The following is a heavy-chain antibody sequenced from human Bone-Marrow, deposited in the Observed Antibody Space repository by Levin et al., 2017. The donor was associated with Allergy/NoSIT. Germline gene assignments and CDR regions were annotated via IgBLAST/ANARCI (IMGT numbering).Heavy chain of an antibody. J-gene: IGHJ4*02. CDR1: GFTFSSYS. CDR2: ISYGGETI. V-gene: IGHV3-23*01. D-gene: IGHD5-18*01. CDR3: ARGIDNYGPTPLGH. Sequence: GGSLRLSCAASGFTFSSYSINWVRQAPGKALEWVSVISYGGETIYYADSVKGRFTISRDNSKNTVYLQINSLRADDTAVYYCARGIDNYGPTPLGHWGQGTLVTVSS.